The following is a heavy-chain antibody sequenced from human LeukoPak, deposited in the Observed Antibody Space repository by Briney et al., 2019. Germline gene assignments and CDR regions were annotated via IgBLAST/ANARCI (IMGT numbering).Heavy chain of an antibody. V-gene: IGHV4-31*03. J-gene: IGHJ4*02. D-gene: IGHD3-22*01. CDR2: IYYSGST. Sequence: PSETLSLTCTVSGGSISSGGYYWSWIRQHPGKGLEWIGYIYYSGSTYYNPSLKSRVTISVDTSENQFSLKLSSVTAADTAVYYCARVTYYYDSSGYSPYYFDYWGQGTLVTVSS. CDR3: ARVTYYYDSSGYSPYYFDY. CDR1: GGSISSGGYY.